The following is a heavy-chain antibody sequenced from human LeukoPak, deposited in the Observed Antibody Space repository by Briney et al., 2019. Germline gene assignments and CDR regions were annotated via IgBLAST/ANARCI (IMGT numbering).Heavy chain of an antibody. Sequence: GGSLRLSCAASGFTFSDHYMDWVRQAPGKGLEWVGRMRNRANSYTTEYAASVKGRFTISRDDSKNSLYLQMNSLKTEDTAVYYCVRVYSSTWDGSYFDCWGQGTLVTVSS. J-gene: IGHJ4*02. CDR1: GFTFSDHY. D-gene: IGHD6-13*01. CDR2: MRNRANSYTT. CDR3: VRVYSSTWDGSYFDC. V-gene: IGHV3-72*01.